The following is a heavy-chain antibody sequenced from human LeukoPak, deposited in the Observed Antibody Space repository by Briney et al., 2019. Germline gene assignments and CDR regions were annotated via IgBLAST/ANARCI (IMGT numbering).Heavy chain of an antibody. D-gene: IGHD2-15*01. V-gene: IGHV1-46*01. Sequence: ASVKDSCKAFGYTFTGYWMHWVRQAPGQGREWMGGISPSGGSTIYAQKFKGRVTLTRDTSISTVYMELSRLRSDDTAVYYCASPGGSHNNWFDPWGQGTLVTVSS. CDR1: GYTFTGYW. J-gene: IGHJ5*02. CDR3: ASPGGSHNNWFDP. CDR2: ISPSGGST.